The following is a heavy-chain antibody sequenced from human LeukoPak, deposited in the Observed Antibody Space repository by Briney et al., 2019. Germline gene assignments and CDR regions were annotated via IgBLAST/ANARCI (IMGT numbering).Heavy chain of an antibody. J-gene: IGHJ5*02. CDR3: AKLYYGDYVPDWFDP. CDR1: GFTFSSYA. V-gene: IGHV3-23*01. D-gene: IGHD4-17*01. Sequence: GGSLRLSCAASGFTFSSYAMSWLRQAPGKGLEWVSAMSGSGGSTYYADSVKGRFTISRDNSKNTLYLQMNSLRAEDTAVYYCAKLYYGDYVPDWFDPWGQGTLVTVSS. CDR2: MSGSGGST.